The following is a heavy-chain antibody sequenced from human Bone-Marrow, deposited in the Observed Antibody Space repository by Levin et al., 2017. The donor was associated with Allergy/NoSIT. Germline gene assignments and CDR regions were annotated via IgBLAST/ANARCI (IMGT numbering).Heavy chain of an antibody. J-gene: IGHJ4*02. V-gene: IGHV7-4-1*02. CDR2: INTNTGNP. Sequence: GASVKVSCKASGYTLTSFAIHWVRQAPGQGLEWMGWINTNTGNPTYAQDFTGRFVFSLDTSVNTTYLQISSLNSEDTAIYCCARDSPRATGPDYWGQGTLVTVSS. CDR1: GYTLTSFA. CDR3: ARDSPRATGPDY.